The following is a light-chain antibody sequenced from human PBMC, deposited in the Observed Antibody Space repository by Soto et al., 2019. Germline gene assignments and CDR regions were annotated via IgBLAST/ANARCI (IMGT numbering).Light chain of an antibody. CDR2: AAS. CDR3: QQTYSSPPWT. CDR1: QSITNY. V-gene: IGKV1-39*01. Sequence: DIQMTQSPSALSASVGDRVTITCRASQSITNYLNWYQHKPGQAPNLLIYAASTLQAGVPSRFRGSGSGTDFTLTISSLQPEDIATYFCQQTYSSPPWTFGQGTMV. J-gene: IGKJ1*01.